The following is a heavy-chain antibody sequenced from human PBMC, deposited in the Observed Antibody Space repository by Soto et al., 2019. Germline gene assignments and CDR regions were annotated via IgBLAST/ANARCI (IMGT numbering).Heavy chain of an antibody. J-gene: IGHJ3*02. D-gene: IGHD1-20*01. CDR3: ARVSYIHDAFDI. CDR2: IGTAGDT. V-gene: IGHV3-13*01. Sequence: GGSLRLSCAASGFTFSSYDMHWVRQATGKGLEWVSAIGTAGDTYYPGSVKGRFTISREKAKNSLYLQMNSLRAGDTAVYYCARVSYIHDAFDIWGQGTMVTVSS. CDR1: GFTFSSYD.